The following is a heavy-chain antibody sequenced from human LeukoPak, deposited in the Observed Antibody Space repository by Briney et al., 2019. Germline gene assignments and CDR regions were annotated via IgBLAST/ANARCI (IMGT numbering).Heavy chain of an antibody. CDR2: INPSVGTT. V-gene: IGHV1-46*01. Sequence: ASVKVSCEASGYTFTSYYIHWVRQAPRQGLEWMGIINPSVGTTTYAQTFQGRVTMTRDTSTRTVYMELSSLRSEDTAVYYCATSLEADPYCSSTSCYGSYYYYGMDVWGQGTTVTVSS. CDR3: ATSLEADPYCSSTSCYGSYYYYGMDV. J-gene: IGHJ6*02. D-gene: IGHD2-2*01. CDR1: GYTFTSYY.